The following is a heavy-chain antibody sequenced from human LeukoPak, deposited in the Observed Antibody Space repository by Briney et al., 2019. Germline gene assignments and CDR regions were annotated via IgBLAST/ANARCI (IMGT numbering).Heavy chain of an antibody. CDR3: ARALGYCSTNSCYYFDN. CDR2: ISSRSSTI. D-gene: IGHD2-2*01. Sequence: GGPLRLSCAASGFTFSSYSMNWVRQAPGKGLEWVSYISSRSSTIYYADSVKGRFTISRDNAKNSLYLQMNSLRAEDTAVYYCARALGYCSTNSCYYFDNWGQGTLVTVSS. CDR1: GFTFSSYS. V-gene: IGHV3-48*01. J-gene: IGHJ4*02.